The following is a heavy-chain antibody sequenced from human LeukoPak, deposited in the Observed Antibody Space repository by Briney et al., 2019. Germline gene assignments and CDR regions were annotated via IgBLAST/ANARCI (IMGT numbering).Heavy chain of an antibody. CDR2: INPSGGST. CDR3: ARDGVAGTYYFDH. Sequence: GASVKVSCKTSGYSFTSYYIHWVRQAPGQGLEWMGIINPSGGSTSYPQKFQDRVTMTRDTSTSTAYMEVSSLRSEDTAVYFCARDGVAGTYYFDHWGQGTLVTVSS. V-gene: IGHV1-46*01. J-gene: IGHJ4*02. CDR1: GYSFTSYY. D-gene: IGHD6-19*01.